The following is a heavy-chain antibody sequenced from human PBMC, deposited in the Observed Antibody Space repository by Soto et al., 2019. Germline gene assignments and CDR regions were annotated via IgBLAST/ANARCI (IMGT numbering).Heavy chain of an antibody. D-gene: IGHD6-13*01. Sequence: QVQLQESGRGLVEPSQTLSLTCTVSGGSIGGDGYYWGWIRHHPGKGLVWIGYVHYLGTTYYNPTLKSRLTLSVDTSKTQFSLNLRTVTAADTAVYYCASGWTAGAGWANWFDLWGQGTLVTVSS. CDR1: GGSIGGDGYY. CDR2: VHYLGTT. V-gene: IGHV4-31*03. J-gene: IGHJ5*02. CDR3: ASGWTAGAGWANWFDL.